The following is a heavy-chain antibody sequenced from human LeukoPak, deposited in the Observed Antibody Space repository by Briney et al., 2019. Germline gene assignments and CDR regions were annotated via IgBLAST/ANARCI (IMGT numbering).Heavy chain of an antibody. CDR1: GFTFSSYA. Sequence: PGRSLRLSCAASGFTFSSYAMHWVRQAPGKGLEWVAVISYDGSNKYYADSVKGRFTISRDNSKNTPYLQMNSLRAEDTAVYYCARDWGLDYWGQGTLVTVSS. J-gene: IGHJ4*02. CDR3: ARDWGLDY. CDR2: ISYDGSNK. D-gene: IGHD7-27*01. V-gene: IGHV3-30*04.